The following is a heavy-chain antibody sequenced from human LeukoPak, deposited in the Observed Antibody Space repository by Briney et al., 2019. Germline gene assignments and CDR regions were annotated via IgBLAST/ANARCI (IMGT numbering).Heavy chain of an antibody. CDR2: IYSSGST. CDR1: GGSISSYY. J-gene: IGHJ4*02. Sequence: EPSETLSLTCTVSGGSISSYYWNWIRQPAGKGLECIGRIYSSGSTNYNPSLKSRVTMSADTYKNQFSLKLSSVTAADTAIYYCARGERGYSYWGQGTLVTVSS. D-gene: IGHD5-18*01. V-gene: IGHV4-4*07. CDR3: ARGERGYSY.